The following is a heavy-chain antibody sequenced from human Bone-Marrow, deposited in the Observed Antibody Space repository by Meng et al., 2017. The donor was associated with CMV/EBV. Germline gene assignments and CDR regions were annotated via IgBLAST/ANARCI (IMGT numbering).Heavy chain of an antibody. CDR2: ISNDGSIT. J-gene: IGHJ4*02. CDR3: ARAGLFEGYLDY. CDR1: GFTFSRYW. V-gene: IGHV3-74*01. Sequence: GESLKISCAASGFTFSRYWMHWVRQAPGKGLVWVSRISNDGSITTYADSVKGRFTISRDNSKNTLYLQMNSLRAEDTAVYYCARAGLFEGYLDYWGQGALVTVSS. D-gene: IGHD2-21*01.